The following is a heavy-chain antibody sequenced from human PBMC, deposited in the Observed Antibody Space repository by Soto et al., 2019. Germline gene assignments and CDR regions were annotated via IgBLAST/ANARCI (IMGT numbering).Heavy chain of an antibody. CDR1: GGSISSVDYY. CDR2: IYYSGST. D-gene: IGHD1-26*01. CDR3: ARVSGSYYYGMDV. V-gene: IGHV4-30-4*01. Sequence: SETLSLTCTVSGGSISSVDYYWSWIRQPPGKGLEWIGYIYYSGSTYYNPSLKSRVTISLDTSKNQFSLKLSSVTAADTAVYYCARVSGSYYYGMDVWGQGTTVTVSS. J-gene: IGHJ6*02.